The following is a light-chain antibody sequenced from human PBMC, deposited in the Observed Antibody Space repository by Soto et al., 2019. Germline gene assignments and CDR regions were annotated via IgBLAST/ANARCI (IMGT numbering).Light chain of an antibody. V-gene: IGKV3-20*01. CDR3: QQYGSSPYT. J-gene: IGKJ2*01. CDR1: QSVSSSY. CDR2: GAS. Sequence: EIVLTQSPGTLSLSPGERATLSCRASQSVSSSYLAWSQQKPSQAPRLLIYGASSRATGIPDRFSGSGSGTDFTLTISRLEPEDCAVYYCQQYGSSPYTFGQGTKLEIK.